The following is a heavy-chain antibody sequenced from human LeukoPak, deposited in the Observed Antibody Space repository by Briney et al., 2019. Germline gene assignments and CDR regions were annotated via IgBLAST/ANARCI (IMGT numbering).Heavy chain of an antibody. V-gene: IGHV3-23*01. D-gene: IGHD3-22*01. CDR3: AKDLRTYYYDSSGYYPGFDY. CDR2: TSSSDAGT. CDR1: GFTLSTYA. J-gene: IGHJ4*02. Sequence: GGSLRLSCAASGFTLSTYAMSWVRQTPGKGLEWVAATSSSDAGTYHADSVKGRFTISRDNSKNTLYLQMNSLRAEDTAVYYCAKDLRTYYYDSSGYYPGFDYWGQGTLVTVSS.